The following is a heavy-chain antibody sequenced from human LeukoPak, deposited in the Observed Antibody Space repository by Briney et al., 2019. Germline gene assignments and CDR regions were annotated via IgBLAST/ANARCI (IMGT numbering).Heavy chain of an antibody. CDR2: IYSGGST. D-gene: IGHD3-22*01. CDR3: ARDAPLLPTSFDY. V-gene: IGHV3-66*01. J-gene: IGHJ4*02. CDR1: GFTVSSNY. Sequence: PGGSLRLSCAASGFTVSSNYMSWVRQAPGKGLEGVSVIYSGGSTYYADSVKGRFTISRDNSKNTLYLQMNSLRAEDTAVYYCARDAPLLPTSFDYWGQGTLVTVSS.